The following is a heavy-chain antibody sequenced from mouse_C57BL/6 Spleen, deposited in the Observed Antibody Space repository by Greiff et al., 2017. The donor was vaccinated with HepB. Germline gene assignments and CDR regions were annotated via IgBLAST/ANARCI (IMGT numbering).Heavy chain of an antibody. D-gene: IGHD2-4*01. CDR1: GYTFTDYN. CDR2: INPNNGGT. Sequence: VQLQQSGPELVKPGASVKIPCKASGYTFTDYNMDWVKQSHGKSLEWIGDINPNNGGTIYNQKFKGKATLTVDESSSTAYMMLRSLTSEDTAVYYCAREECDSPWFAYWGQGTLVTVSA. V-gene: IGHV1-18*01. J-gene: IGHJ3*01. CDR3: AREECDSPWFAY.